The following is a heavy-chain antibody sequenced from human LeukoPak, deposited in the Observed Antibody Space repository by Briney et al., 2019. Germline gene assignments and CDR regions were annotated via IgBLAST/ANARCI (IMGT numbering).Heavy chain of an antibody. CDR1: GFTFSSYS. Sequence: GGSLSLSCAASGFTFSSYSMNWVRQPAGKGLEWVSAISGSGGSTYYAGSVKGRFTISRDNSKNTLYLQMNSLRAEDTAVYYCAARYSNYYDYYMDVWGKGTTVTVSS. V-gene: IGHV3-23*01. CDR2: ISGSGGST. J-gene: IGHJ6*03. D-gene: IGHD3-9*01. CDR3: AARYSNYYDYYMDV.